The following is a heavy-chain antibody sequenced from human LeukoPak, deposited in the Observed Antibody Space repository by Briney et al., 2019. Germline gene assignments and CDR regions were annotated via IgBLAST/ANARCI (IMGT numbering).Heavy chain of an antibody. CDR2: ISAYNGNT. CDR3: ARDPITMVRGVRWFDP. Sequence: ASVKVSCKASGYTFTSYGISWVRQARGQGFEWMGWISAYNGNTNYAQKLQGRVTMTTDPSTSPAYMELRSLRSDDTAVYYCARDPITMVRGVRWFDPWGQGTLVTVSS. CDR1: GYTFTSYG. J-gene: IGHJ5*02. D-gene: IGHD3-10*01. V-gene: IGHV1-18*01.